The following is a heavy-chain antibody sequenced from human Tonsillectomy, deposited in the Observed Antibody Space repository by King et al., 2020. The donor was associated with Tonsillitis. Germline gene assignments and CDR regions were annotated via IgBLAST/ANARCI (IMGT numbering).Heavy chain of an antibody. Sequence: VQLVESGGGLVQPGRSLRLSCIASGFTFGDYAMSWVRQAPGKGLEWVGFIRSKAYGGTTEYAAAVKGRFNISRDDSKSIAYLQMNSLKTDDTAVYYCTSDQDFGDYWGQGTVVTVSS. D-gene: IGHD2/OR15-2a*01. CDR1: GFTFGDYA. CDR3: TSDQDFGDY. V-gene: IGHV3-49*04. CDR2: IRSKAYGGTT. J-gene: IGHJ4*02.